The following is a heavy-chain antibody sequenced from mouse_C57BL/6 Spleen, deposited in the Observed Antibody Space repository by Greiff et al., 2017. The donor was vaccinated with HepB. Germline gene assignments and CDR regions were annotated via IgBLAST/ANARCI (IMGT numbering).Heavy chain of an antibody. J-gene: IGHJ3*01. V-gene: IGHV10-1*01. CDR2: IRSKSNNYAT. CDR1: GFSFNTYA. CDR3: GRQGGYDGSWFAY. Sequence: EVQRVESGGGLVQPKGSLKLSCAASGFSFNTYAMNWVRQAPGKGLEWVARIRSKSNNYATYYADSVKDRFTISRDDSESMLYLQMNNLKTEDTAMDYCGRQGGYDGSWFAYWGQGTLVTVSA. D-gene: IGHD2-2*01.